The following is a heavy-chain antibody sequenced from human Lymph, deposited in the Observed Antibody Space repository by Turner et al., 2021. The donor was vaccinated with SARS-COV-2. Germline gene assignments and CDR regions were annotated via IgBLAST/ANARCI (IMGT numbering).Heavy chain of an antibody. V-gene: IGHV3-21*01. J-gene: IGHJ4*02. D-gene: IGHD4-17*01. CDR3: ARGDYGDYGTVYFDY. Sequence: EVQLVESGGDLVKPGGSLSLSCAASVFTFSSYSMNLVRQAPGKGLEWVSSISSSSSYIYYADSVKGRFTISRHNAKNSLYLQMNSLRAEDTAVYYCARGDYGDYGTVYFDYWGQGTLVTVSS. CDR1: VFTFSSYS. CDR2: ISSSSSYI.